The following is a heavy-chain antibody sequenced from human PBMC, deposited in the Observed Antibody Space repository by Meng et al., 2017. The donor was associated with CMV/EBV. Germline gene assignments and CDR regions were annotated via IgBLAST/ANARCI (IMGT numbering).Heavy chain of an antibody. D-gene: IGHD1-26*01. CDR2: INHSGST. V-gene: IGHV4-34*01. Sequence: QVQLQQGGAGLLKPSQTLSLTCAGYGGSFMGYYWSWIRQPPGKGLEWIGEINHSGSTNYNPSLKSRVTISVDTSKTQFALKLSSVTAADTAVYYCARGVGGWFDPWGQGTLVTVSS. CDR1: GGSFMGYY. CDR3: ARGVGGWFDP. J-gene: IGHJ5*02.